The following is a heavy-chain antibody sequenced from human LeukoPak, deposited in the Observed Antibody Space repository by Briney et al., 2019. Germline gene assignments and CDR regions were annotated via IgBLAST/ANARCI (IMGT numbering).Heavy chain of an antibody. Sequence: GASVKVSCKASGYTFTSYGSSWVRQAPEQGLEWMGIISPSGGSTGYAQKFQGRVTMTRDMSTRTDYMELSSLRYEDTAVYYCATGPHYGDYVRYWGQGTLVTVSS. CDR1: GYTFTSYG. CDR2: ISPSGGST. D-gene: IGHD4-17*01. V-gene: IGHV1-46*01. CDR3: ATGPHYGDYVRY. J-gene: IGHJ4*02.